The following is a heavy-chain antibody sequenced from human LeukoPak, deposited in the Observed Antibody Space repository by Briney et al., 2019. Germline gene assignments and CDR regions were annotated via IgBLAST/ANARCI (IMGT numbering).Heavy chain of an antibody. CDR3: ARERLEVVTATATFDY. CDR2: IIPILGIA. J-gene: IGHJ4*02. D-gene: IGHD2-21*02. CDR1: GGTFSSYA. V-gene: IGHV1-69*04. Sequence: ASVKVSCKASGGTFSSYAISWVRQAPGQGLEWMGRIIPILGIANYAQKFQGRVTITADKSTSTAYMELSSLRSEDTAVYYCARERLEVVTATATFDYWGQGTLVTVSS.